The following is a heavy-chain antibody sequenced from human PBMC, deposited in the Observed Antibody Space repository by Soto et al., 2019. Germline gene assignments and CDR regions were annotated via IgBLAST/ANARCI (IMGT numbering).Heavy chain of an antibody. Sequence: SVKVSFKASCYTFTSYGISWVRQAPGQGLEWMGWISAYNGNTNYAQKLQGRVTMTTDTSTSTAYMELRSLRSDDTAVYYCARGSSSWSRWFDPWGQGTLVTVSS. J-gene: IGHJ5*02. D-gene: IGHD6-13*01. CDR1: CYTFTSYG. CDR3: ARGSSSWSRWFDP. CDR2: ISAYNGNT. V-gene: IGHV1-18*04.